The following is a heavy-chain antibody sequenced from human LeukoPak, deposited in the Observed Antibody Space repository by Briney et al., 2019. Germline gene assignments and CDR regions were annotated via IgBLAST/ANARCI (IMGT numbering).Heavy chain of an antibody. CDR1: GFTFSSYS. J-gene: IGHJ4*02. D-gene: IGHD5-18*01. CDR3: ARDRFSYGYYFDY. Sequence: GGSLRLSCAASGFTFSSYSMSWVRQAPGKGLEWVSSISSSSSYIYYADSVKGRFTISRDNAKNSLYLQMNSLRAEDTAVYYCARDRFSYGYYFDYWGQGTLVTVSS. CDR2: ISSSSSYI. V-gene: IGHV3-21*01.